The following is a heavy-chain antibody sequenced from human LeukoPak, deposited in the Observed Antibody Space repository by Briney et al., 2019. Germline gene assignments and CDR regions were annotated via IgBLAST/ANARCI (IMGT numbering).Heavy chain of an antibody. D-gene: IGHD6-19*01. V-gene: IGHV4-34*01. CDR3: ARGALAGPYWYFDL. CDR2: INHSGST. Sequence: SETLSLTCAVYGGSFSGYYWSWIRQPPGKGLEWIGEINHSGSTNYNPSLKSRVTISVDTSKNQFSLKLSSVTAADMAVYYCARGALAGPYWYFDLWGRGTLVTVSS. J-gene: IGHJ2*01. CDR1: GGSFSGYY.